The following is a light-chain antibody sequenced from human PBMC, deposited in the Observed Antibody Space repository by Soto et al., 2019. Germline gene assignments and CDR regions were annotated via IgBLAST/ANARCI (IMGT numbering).Light chain of an antibody. V-gene: IGKV1-5*01. CDR2: DAF. J-gene: IGKJ1*01. CDR3: QQYDSPPPT. CDR1: HSVDNW. Sequence: DIQMTQSPPTLSASVGDRVTITCRASHSVDNWLEWYQQKPGKAPELLIYDAFSLKSGVSSRFSGSRSGTEFALTSSSLQPDDSVTYYCQQYDSPPPTFGQGTQVEVK.